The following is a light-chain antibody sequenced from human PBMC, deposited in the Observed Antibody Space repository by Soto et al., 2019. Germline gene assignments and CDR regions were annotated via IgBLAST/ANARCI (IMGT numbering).Light chain of an antibody. J-gene: IGKJ1*01. Sequence: DIPMTPSPSSLSASVGDRVTITFRASQSISYYLNWYQQKPGRAPRLLIYTTSSLQSGVPSKFSGSASGTDFTLTISSLQPEDFATYYCQQSYSTPWTFGQGTKVDIK. CDR3: QQSYSTPWT. CDR2: TTS. CDR1: QSISYY. V-gene: IGKV1-39*01.